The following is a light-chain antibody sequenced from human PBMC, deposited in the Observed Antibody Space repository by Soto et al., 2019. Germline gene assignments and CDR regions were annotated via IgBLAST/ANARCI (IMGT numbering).Light chain of an antibody. CDR2: DVS. CDR1: SSDVGGYNY. Sequence: QSALTQPASVSGSPGQSITISCTGTSSDVGGYNYVSWYLQHPGKAPKLMIYDVSNRPSGVSNRFSGSKSGNTASLTISGLQAEDEADYYCSSYTRSSTRYVFGGGTKLTVL. CDR3: SSYTRSSTRYV. J-gene: IGLJ2*01. V-gene: IGLV2-14*01.